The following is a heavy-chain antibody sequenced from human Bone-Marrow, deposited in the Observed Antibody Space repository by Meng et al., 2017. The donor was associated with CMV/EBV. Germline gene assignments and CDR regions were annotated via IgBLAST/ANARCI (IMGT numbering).Heavy chain of an antibody. CDR1: GFTFSSYW. D-gene: IGHD5-18*01. CDR2: INSDGSST. V-gene: IGHV3-74*01. Sequence: GGSLRLSCAASGFTFSSYWMHWVRQAPGKGLVWVSRINSDGSSTSYADSVKGRFTISRDNAKNTLYLQMNSLRAEDTAVYYCAKDQTAMPVYYFDYWGQGTLVTVSS. J-gene: IGHJ4*02. CDR3: AKDQTAMPVYYFDY.